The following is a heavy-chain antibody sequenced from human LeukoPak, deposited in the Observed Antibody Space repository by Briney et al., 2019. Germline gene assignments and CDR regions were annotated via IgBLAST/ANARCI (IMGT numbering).Heavy chain of an antibody. Sequence: PGGSLRLSCAASGFTVSSNYMSWVRQAPGKGLEWVSAIYSGGSTYYADSVKGRFTISRDNSKNTLYLQMNSLRAEDTAVYYCARGRSSGWYNWFDPWGQGTLVTVSS. CDR1: GFTVSSNY. D-gene: IGHD6-19*01. J-gene: IGHJ5*02. CDR2: IYSGGST. CDR3: ARGRSSGWYNWFDP. V-gene: IGHV3-53*01.